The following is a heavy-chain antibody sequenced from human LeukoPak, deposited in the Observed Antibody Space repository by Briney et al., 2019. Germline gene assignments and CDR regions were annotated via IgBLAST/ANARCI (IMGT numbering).Heavy chain of an antibody. D-gene: IGHD2-21*01. CDR2: INPNSGAT. CDR1: GYTFTGYF. Sequence: ASVTVSCKASGYTFTGYFVHWVRQAPGQRLEWMGWINPNSGATKYAQKFEGRVTMTRDTAISTAYMELNRLRSDDTAVYFCARTYCGGDCSKANFDDWGQGTLVTVS. V-gene: IGHV1-2*02. J-gene: IGHJ4*02. CDR3: ARTYCGGDCSKANFDD.